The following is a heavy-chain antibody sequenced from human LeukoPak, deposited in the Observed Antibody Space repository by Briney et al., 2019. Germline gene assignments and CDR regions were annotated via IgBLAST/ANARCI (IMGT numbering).Heavy chain of an antibody. Sequence: SETLSLTCTVSGGSISSYYWSWIRQTPGKGLEWIGYIYYSGSTNFNPSLKSRVTISVDTSKNQFSLKMSSVTAADTAVYYCARLAAADAFDIWGQGTMVTVSS. J-gene: IGHJ3*02. CDR2: IYYSGST. CDR3: ARLAAADAFDI. CDR1: GGSISSYY. D-gene: IGHD6-13*01. V-gene: IGHV4-59*01.